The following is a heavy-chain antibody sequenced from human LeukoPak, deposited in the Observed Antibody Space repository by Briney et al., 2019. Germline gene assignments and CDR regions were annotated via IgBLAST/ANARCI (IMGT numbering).Heavy chain of an antibody. Sequence: PSETLSLTCTVSGGSISSYYWIWIRQPPGKGLEWIGYIYYSGSTNYNPSLKSRVTISVDTSKNQFSLKLSSVTAADTAVYYCAREDRYDFWSGYNARYMDVWGKGTTVTVSS. V-gene: IGHV4-59*01. D-gene: IGHD3-3*01. CDR2: IYYSGST. CDR3: AREDRYDFWSGYNARYMDV. J-gene: IGHJ6*03. CDR1: GGSISSYY.